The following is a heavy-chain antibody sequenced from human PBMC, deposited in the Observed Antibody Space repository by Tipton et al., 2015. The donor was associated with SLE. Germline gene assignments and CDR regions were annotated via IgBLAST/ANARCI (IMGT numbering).Heavy chain of an antibody. Sequence: QLVQSGGEVKKPGASVKVSCKASGYTFTSYDITWVRQAPGQGLEWMGIINPSGGSTSYAQKLQGRVTMTRDTSTSTVYMELSSLRSEDTAVYYCARALSGWSYYYYGMDVWGQGTTVTVSS. J-gene: IGHJ6*02. V-gene: IGHV1-46*01. CDR3: ARALSGWSYYYYGMDV. CDR1: GYTFTSYD. CDR2: INPSGGST. D-gene: IGHD6-19*01.